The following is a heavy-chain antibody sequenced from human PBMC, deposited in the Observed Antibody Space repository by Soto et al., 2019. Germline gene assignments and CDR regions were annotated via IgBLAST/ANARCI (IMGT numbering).Heavy chain of an antibody. D-gene: IGHD1-26*01. CDR2: IKEDGSEK. J-gene: IGHJ4*02. CDR3: VREDIDGSYSNH. Sequence: GGSLRLSCAASGFTFSSYWMSWVRQAPGKGLEWVANIKEDGSEKSYVDSVKGRFTISRDNAKNTLYLQLNSLRADDTAVYYCVREDIDGSYSNHWGQGTQVTVSS. V-gene: IGHV3-7*01. CDR1: GFTFSSYW.